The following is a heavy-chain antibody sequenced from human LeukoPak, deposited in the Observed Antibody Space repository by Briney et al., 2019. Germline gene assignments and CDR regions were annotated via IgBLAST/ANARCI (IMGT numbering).Heavy chain of an antibody. CDR2: INHSGST. V-gene: IGHV4-34*01. D-gene: IGHD6-19*01. Sequence: SETLSLTCAVYGGSFSGYCWSWIRQPPGKGLEWIGEINHSGSTNYNPSLKSRVTISVDTSKNQFSLKLSSVTAADTAVYYCAGTPSGWEKGDYWGQGTLVTVSS. J-gene: IGHJ4*02. CDR1: GGSFSGYC. CDR3: AGTPSGWEKGDY.